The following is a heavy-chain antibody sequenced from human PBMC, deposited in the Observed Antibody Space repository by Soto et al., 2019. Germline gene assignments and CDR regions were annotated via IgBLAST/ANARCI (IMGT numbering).Heavy chain of an antibody. CDR3: TTDSYSTIIIVRFDY. Sequence: PGGSLRLPCAASCFTFTNVWINWVRQAPGKGLEWVGRIKSKTDGGTTDYAEPVKGRFAISRDDSNNMVYLQMNSLKIEDTAVYYCTTDSYSTIIIVRFDYWGHGTLVTVSS. D-gene: IGHD3-22*01. V-gene: IGHV3-15*07. CDR2: IKSKTDGGTT. J-gene: IGHJ4*01. CDR1: CFTFTNVW.